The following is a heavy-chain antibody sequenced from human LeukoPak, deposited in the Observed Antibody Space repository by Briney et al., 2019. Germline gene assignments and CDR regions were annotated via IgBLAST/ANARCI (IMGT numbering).Heavy chain of an antibody. Sequence: GGSLRLSCTASGFIFSSYAMNWVRQVPGRGLEWVSGINWNGRITEYADSVKDRFTISRQNTKNSLYLYMNNLGGEDTALYFCARGSVQLWLRDTYYYMDVWGKGTTVTVSS. CDR2: INWNGRIT. D-gene: IGHD5-18*01. V-gene: IGHV3-20*04. CDR3: ARGSVQLWLRDTYYYMDV. J-gene: IGHJ6*03. CDR1: GFIFSSYA.